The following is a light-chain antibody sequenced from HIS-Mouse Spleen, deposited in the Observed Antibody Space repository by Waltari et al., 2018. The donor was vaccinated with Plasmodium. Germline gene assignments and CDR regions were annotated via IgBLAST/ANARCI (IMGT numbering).Light chain of an antibody. V-gene: IGKV1-5*03. CDR3: QQYNSYSWT. J-gene: IGKJ1*01. CDR1: QSISSR. CDR2: KAS. Sequence: DIQMTQSPSTLSASVGDRVTITCRASQSISSRLAWYQQKPGKAPKLLFYKASSLESGVPSMFSGSGSRTEFTLTISSLQPDDFATYYCQQYNSYSWTFGQVTK.